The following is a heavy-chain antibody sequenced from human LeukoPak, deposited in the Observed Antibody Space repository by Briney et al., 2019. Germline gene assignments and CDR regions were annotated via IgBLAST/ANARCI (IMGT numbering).Heavy chain of an antibody. D-gene: IGHD4-23*01. CDR1: GFTFSSYS. Sequence: GGSLRLSCAASGFTFSSYSMSWVRQAPGKGLEWVSVIYSGGSTYYADSVKGRFTISRDNSKNTLYLQMNSLRAEDTAVYYCARGRSGGNSYYFGYWGQGTLVTVSS. CDR3: ARGRSGGNSYYFGY. J-gene: IGHJ4*02. CDR2: IYSGGST. V-gene: IGHV3-53*01.